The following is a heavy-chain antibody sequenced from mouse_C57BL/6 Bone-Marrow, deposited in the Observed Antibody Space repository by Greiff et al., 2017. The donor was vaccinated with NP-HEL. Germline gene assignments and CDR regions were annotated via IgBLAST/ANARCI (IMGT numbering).Heavy chain of an antibody. CDR1: GYTFTSYW. CDR2: IDPSASYN. V-gene: IGHV1-50*01. D-gene: IGHD2-4*01. Sequence: QVQLQQPGAELVKPGASVKLSCKASGYTFTSYWMQWVKQRPGQGLEWIGEIDPSASYNKYNQKFKGKATLTVDTSSSTAYMQLSSLTSEDSAVYYCAREGGYDYGGAYAMDYWGQGTSVTVSS. CDR3: AREGGYDYGGAYAMDY. J-gene: IGHJ4*01.